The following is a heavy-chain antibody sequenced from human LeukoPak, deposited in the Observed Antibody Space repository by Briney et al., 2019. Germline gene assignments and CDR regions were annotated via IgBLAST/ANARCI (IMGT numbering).Heavy chain of an antibody. J-gene: IGHJ4*02. V-gene: IGHV3-21*01. D-gene: IGHD6-19*01. CDR2: ITSSSGFI. CDR1: GFTLSSYS. Sequence: GGSLRLSCAASGFTLSSYSMNWVRQAPGKGLEWVSSITSSSGFISYADSLKGRLTISRDNAKNSLYLQMNSLRAEDTAVYYCARQSGWSFDYWGQGTLVTVSS. CDR3: ARQSGWSFDY.